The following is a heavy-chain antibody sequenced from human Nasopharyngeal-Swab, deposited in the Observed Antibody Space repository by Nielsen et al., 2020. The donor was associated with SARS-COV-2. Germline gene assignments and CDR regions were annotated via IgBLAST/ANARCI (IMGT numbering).Heavy chain of an antibody. CDR2: INPSGGST. V-gene: IGHV1-46*01. CDR3: ASDRDCSSTSCYRGIDI. Sequence: WVGQAPGQGLEWMGIINPSGGSTSYAQKFQGRVTMTRDTSTSTVYMELSSLRSEDTAVYYCASDRDCSSTSCYRGIDIWGQGTMVTVSS. D-gene: IGHD2-2*01. J-gene: IGHJ3*02.